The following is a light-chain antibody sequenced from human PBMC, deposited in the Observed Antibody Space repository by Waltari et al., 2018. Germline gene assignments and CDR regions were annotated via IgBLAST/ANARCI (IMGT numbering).Light chain of an antibody. J-gene: IGKJ4*01. V-gene: IGKV1-39*01. CDR1: QSISSY. CDR3: QQSYSTPLT. Sequence: DIQMTQSPSSLSASVGDRVTITCRASQSISSYLNWYQQKPGIAPKLLIYAASSFQSGVPSRFSGSGSGTDFTLTISSLQPEDFATYYCQQSYSTPLTFGGGTQVEIK. CDR2: AAS.